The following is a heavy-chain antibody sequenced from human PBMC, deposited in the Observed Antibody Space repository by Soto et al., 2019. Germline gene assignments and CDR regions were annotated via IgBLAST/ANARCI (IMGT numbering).Heavy chain of an antibody. Sequence: QVQLQESGPGLVKPSGTLSLTCAVSGGSISSGTWWSWVRQSPGRGLAWIGEIYHGGSPNSNPSRKSRVTMSVDKSKNLFSLSLSSVTAADSALYYCARRIPAAPNWFDPWGQGTLVTVSS. CDR3: ARRIPAAPNWFDP. CDR1: GGSISSGTW. J-gene: IGHJ5*02. V-gene: IGHV4-4*02. D-gene: IGHD2-2*01. CDR2: IYHGGSP.